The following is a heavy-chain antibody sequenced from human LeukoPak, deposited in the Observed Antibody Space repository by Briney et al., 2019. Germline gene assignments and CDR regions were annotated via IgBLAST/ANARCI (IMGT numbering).Heavy chain of an antibody. CDR1: GFTFSTYW. J-gene: IGHJ4*02. D-gene: IGHD3-22*01. V-gene: IGHV3-7*01. CDR2: INQDGSQK. CDR3: VRTDSSGSRAN. Sequence: PGGSLRLSCAASGFTFSTYWMSWVRQAPGKGLEWVANINQDGSQKYYVESVKGRFTTSRDNAKNSLYLQMNSLRAEDTAMYYCVRTDSSGSRANWGQGTLVTVPS.